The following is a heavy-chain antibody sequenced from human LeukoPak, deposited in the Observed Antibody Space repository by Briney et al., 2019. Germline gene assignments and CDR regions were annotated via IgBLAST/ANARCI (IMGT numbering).Heavy chain of an antibody. CDR3: AKGNGKAATGSVVDY. CDR1: GFTFSSYA. J-gene: IGHJ4*02. CDR2: ISCSGGTT. D-gene: IGHD6-13*01. V-gene: IGHV3-23*01. Sequence: PGGSLRLSCAASGFTFSSYAMSWVRQAPGKGLEWVSSISCSGGTTYYSDSVKGRFTISRDNSKNTLYLQMNSLRPDDMAVYYCAKGNGKAATGSVVDYWGQGTLVPVSS.